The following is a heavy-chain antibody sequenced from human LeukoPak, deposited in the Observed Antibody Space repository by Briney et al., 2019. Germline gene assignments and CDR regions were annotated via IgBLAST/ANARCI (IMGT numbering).Heavy chain of an antibody. CDR1: GFTFTHYG. D-gene: IGHD3-16*01. V-gene: IGHV3-30*03. CDR3: ARSSSRVITFGPGFDP. CDR2: ISYDATNE. Sequence: GRSLRLSCAASGFTFTHYGIHWVRQAPGKGLEWVAVISYDATNEYFADSVKGRFTISRDNSKNTVYLQMSSLRVEDTAVYYCARSSSRVITFGPGFDPWGQGTLVTVSS. J-gene: IGHJ5*02.